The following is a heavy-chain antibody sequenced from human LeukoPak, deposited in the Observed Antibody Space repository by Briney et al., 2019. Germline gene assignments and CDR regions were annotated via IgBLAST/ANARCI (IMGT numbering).Heavy chain of an antibody. Sequence: GGSLRLSCAASGFTVSTHYMTWVRQAPGKGLEWVSVIYSGESTYYADSVTGRFTISRDNSKNTLYLQMNSLRTEDTAVYYCARLPNYWGQGTLVTVSS. J-gene: IGHJ4*02. V-gene: IGHV3-66*02. CDR3: ARLPNY. CDR2: IYSGEST. CDR1: GFTVSTHY.